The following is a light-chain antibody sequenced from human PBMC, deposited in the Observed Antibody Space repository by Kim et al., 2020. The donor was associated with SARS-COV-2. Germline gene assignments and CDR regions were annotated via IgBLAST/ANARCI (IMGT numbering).Light chain of an antibody. CDR1: ALPRQY. Sequence: PGQTAMITCSGDALPRQYAYWYQQKPGQAPVLVIYKDSERPSGIPERFSGSSSGTIVTLTISGVQAEDEADYYCQSADSSGTYVVFGGGTQLTVL. J-gene: IGLJ2*01. V-gene: IGLV3-25*03. CDR2: KDS. CDR3: QSADSSGTYVV.